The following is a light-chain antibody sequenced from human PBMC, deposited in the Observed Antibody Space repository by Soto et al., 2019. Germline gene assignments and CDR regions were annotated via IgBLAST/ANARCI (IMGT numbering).Light chain of an antibody. V-gene: IGKV1-39*01. Sequence: DIHMTHSPYSLSAPVSEPVKMTCRPSQTVTRYLNWYQQKPGTAPKLLIYAASTLHTGVPSRFSGRGSGTDFTLTINNLQREDFADYCCQQTYSNLWTFGQGTKV. CDR2: AAS. CDR1: QTVTRY. J-gene: IGKJ1*01. CDR3: QQTYSNLWT.